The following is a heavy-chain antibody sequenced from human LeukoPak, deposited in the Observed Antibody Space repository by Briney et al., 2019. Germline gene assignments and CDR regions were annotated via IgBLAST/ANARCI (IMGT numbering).Heavy chain of an antibody. CDR1: GYTFTSYD. CDR2: MNPNSGNT. J-gene: IGHJ4*02. CDR3: ARGKWTMVRVVIITPFGY. V-gene: IGHV1-8*01. D-gene: IGHD3-10*01. Sequence: ASVKVSCKASGYTFTSYDINWVRQATGQGLEWMGWMNPNSGNTGYAQKFQGRVTMTRNTSISTAYMELSSLRSEDTAVYYCARGKWTMVRVVIITPFGYWGQGTLVTVSS.